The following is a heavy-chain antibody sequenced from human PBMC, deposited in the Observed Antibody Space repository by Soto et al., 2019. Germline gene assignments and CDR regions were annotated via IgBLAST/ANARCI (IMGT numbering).Heavy chain of an antibody. Sequence: QVQLVQSGAEVRKPGSSVKVSCKASGGTFSNSAITWVRQAPGQGLEWVGGIIPIFGSTNYAQKFQGRVTITADESTCIAYMELSSATSEDTAVYYCARDGDLRSDFWSGPLGGGWFDPWGQGTLVTVSS. D-gene: IGHD3-3*01. CDR2: IIPIFGST. CDR3: ARDGDLRSDFWSGPLGGGWFDP. CDR1: GGTFSNSA. V-gene: IGHV1-69*12. J-gene: IGHJ5*02.